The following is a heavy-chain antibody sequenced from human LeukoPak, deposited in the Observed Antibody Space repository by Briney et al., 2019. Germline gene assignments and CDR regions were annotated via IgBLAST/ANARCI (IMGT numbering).Heavy chain of an antibody. Sequence: PGRSLRLSCAASGFTFSSYGMHWVRQAPGKGLEWVAIIWYDGSNKYYADSVKGRFTISRDNSKNTLYLQMNSLRAEDTAVYYCAKHSSGWYPDAFDIWGQGTMVTVSS. J-gene: IGHJ3*02. V-gene: IGHV3-33*06. D-gene: IGHD6-19*01. CDR1: GFTFSSYG. CDR2: IWYDGSNK. CDR3: AKHSSGWYPDAFDI.